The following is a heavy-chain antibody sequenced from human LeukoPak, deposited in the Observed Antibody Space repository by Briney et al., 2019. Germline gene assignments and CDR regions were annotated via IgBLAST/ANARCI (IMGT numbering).Heavy chain of an antibody. J-gene: IGHJ4*02. D-gene: IGHD2-15*01. CDR1: GYTFTSYD. Sequence: SVKVSCKASGYTFTSYDINWVRQAPGQGLEWMGGIIPIFGTANYAQKFQGRVTITADESTSTAYMELSSLRSEDTAVYYCARVDACSGGSCYSGFDYWGQGTLVTVSS. CDR2: IIPIFGTA. CDR3: ARVDACSGGSCYSGFDY. V-gene: IGHV1-69*13.